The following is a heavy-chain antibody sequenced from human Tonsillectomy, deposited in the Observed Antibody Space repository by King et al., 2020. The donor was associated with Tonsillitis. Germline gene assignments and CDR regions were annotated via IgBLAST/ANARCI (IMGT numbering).Heavy chain of an antibody. V-gene: IGHV3-20*04. CDR2: MNWNGGST. J-gene: IGHJ3*01. Sequence: VQLVESGGGVVRPGGSLRLSCAASGFTFDDYGMSWVRQAPGKGLEWGSGMNWNGGSTGYAYFVKDRFTISRDNAKNSLYLQMNSLRAEETALYYCARSRLFGGLILYAFDFWGQGTMVTVSS. D-gene: IGHD3-16*01. CDR1: GFTFDDYG. CDR3: ARSRLFGGLILYAFDF.